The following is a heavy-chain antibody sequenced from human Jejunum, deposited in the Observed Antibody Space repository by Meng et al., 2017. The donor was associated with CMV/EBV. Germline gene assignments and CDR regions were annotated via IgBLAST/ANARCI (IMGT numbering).Heavy chain of an antibody. J-gene: IGHJ5*02. CDR1: GGSVSSGSYF. CDR2: IYYSGST. CDR3: ARGWGWFDP. D-gene: IGHD3-16*01. Sequence: LPCTVSGGSVSSGSYFWSWIRQPPGKGLEWIGYIYYSGSTNYNPSLKSRVTISIDTSKNQLSLKLSSVTAADTAVYYCARGWGWFDPWGQGTLVTVSS. V-gene: IGHV4-61*01.